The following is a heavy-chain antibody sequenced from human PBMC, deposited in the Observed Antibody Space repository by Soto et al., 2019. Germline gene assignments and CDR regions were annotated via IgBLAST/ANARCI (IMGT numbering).Heavy chain of an antibody. CDR3: ARGRADYYDSSGLYNWFDP. Sequence: KPGGSLRLSCAASGFSFSDYYMTWIRQAPGKGLEWVSYISYSGNDIYYADSVKGRFTISRDNAKNSLYLQMNSLRAEDTAVYYCARGRADYYDSSGLYNWFDPWGQGTLVTVSS. V-gene: IGHV3-11*04. J-gene: IGHJ5*02. CDR2: ISYSGNDI. CDR1: GFSFSDYY. D-gene: IGHD3-22*01.